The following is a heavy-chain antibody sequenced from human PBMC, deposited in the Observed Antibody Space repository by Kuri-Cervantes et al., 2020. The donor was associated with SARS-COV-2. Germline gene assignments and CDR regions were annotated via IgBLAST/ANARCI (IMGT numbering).Heavy chain of an antibody. D-gene: IGHD1-14*01. CDR3: ASAPPKNRGAGAFVI. CDR2: IYYSGST. V-gene: IGHV4-39*07. J-gene: IGHJ3*02. Sequence: ESLKISCTVSGGPISSSSYYWGWIRQPPGKGLEWIGSIYYSGSTNYNPSLKSRVTISVDTSKNQFSLKLSSVTAADTAVYYYASAPPKNRGAGAFVIWGQGTMVTVSS. CDR1: GGPISSSSYY.